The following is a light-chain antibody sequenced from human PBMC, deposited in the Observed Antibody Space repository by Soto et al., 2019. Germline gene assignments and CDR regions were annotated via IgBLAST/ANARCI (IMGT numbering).Light chain of an antibody. CDR3: QQYNSYSPRT. J-gene: IGKJ1*01. Sequence: DIPMTQSPSTLSASVGDRVTITCRASQRISSWLAWYQQRPGKPTKLLIYDASSLESGVPSRFSGSGSGTEFTLTITSLQPDDFATYYCQQYNSYSPRTFGQGTKVEIK. CDR1: QRISSW. CDR2: DAS. V-gene: IGKV1-5*01.